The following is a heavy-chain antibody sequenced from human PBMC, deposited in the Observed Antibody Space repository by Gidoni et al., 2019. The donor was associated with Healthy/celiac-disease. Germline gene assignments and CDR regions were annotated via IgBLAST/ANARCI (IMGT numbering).Heavy chain of an antibody. CDR3: AKEGYSGYDFETYFDY. Sequence: EVQLLESGGGLVQPGGSLRLACAASGFPFSGYAMSWVRKGPGKGLDWVSVISGSGVSTYDADTVKCRFTISRDNSKNTLYLQRNRLRVEDTAVYYCAKEGYSGYDFETYFDYLGQGTLVTVSS. CDR1: GFPFSGYA. CDR2: ISGSGVST. V-gene: IGHV3-23*01. D-gene: IGHD5-12*01. J-gene: IGHJ4*02.